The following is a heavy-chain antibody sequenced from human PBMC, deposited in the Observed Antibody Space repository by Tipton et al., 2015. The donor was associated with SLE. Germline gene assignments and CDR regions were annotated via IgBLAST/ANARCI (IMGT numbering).Heavy chain of an antibody. CDR1: GGSISSHY. D-gene: IGHD2-2*02. V-gene: IGHV4-59*11. Sequence: TLSLTCSVSGGSISSHYWSWIRQPPGKGLEWIGRIYHSDSIYHNPSLKSRVTISVDTSKNQFSLRLSSVTAADTAVYYCARDGFNIHPWRFDYWGRGILVTVSS. CDR3: ARDGFNIHPWRFDY. J-gene: IGHJ4*02. CDR2: IYHSDSI.